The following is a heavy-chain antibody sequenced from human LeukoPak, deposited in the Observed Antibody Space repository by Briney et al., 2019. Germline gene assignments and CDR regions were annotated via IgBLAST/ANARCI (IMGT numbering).Heavy chain of an antibody. CDR1: GGCISGYY. CDR2: IYTSGST. J-gene: IGHJ4*01. V-gene: IGHV4-4*09. Sequence: SETLSLTCTVSGGCISGYYWSWIRQPPGKGLEWIGYIYTSGSTNYNPSLKSRVTISVDTSKNQFSLRLSSVTAADTAMYFCARAYSRSYSHFDDWGHGTLVTVSS. CDR3: ARAYSRSYSHFDD. D-gene: IGHD1-26*01.